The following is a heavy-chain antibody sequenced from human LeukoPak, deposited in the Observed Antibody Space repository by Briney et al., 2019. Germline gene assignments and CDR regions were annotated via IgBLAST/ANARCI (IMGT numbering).Heavy chain of an antibody. CDR1: GFTFSDYQ. D-gene: IGHD3-10*01. J-gene: IGHJ4*02. V-gene: IGHV3-23*01. Sequence: PGGSLRLSCAASGFTFSDYQMSWIRQAPGKGLEWVAGISGSGVDTHYAGSVNGRFRISRDNSANTLYLQMNSLREEDTALYYCVSGTYRLGDYWGQGTQVAVSP. CDR2: ISGSGVDT. CDR3: VSGTYRLGDY.